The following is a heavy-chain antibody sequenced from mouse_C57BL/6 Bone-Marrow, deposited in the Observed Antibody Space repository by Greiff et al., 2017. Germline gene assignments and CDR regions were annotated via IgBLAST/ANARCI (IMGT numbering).Heavy chain of an antibody. CDR3: ARCPYYDYDREYFDV. J-gene: IGHJ1*03. CDR2: IYPRSGNT. Sequence: QVQLQQSGAELARPGASVKLSCKASGYTFTSYGISWVKQRTGQGLEWIGEIYPRSGNTYYNEKFKGKATLTADKSSSTAYMELRSLTSEDSAVYFCARCPYYDYDREYFDVWGTGTTVTVSS. D-gene: IGHD2-4*01. V-gene: IGHV1-81*01. CDR1: GYTFTSYG.